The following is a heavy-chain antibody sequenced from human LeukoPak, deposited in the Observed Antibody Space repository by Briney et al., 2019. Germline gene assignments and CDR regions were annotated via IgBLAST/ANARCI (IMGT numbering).Heavy chain of an antibody. Sequence: GGSLRLSCAASGLTFSDYWMYWVRQAPGKGLEWVANIKYDGSEKYYVDSVKGRFTISRDNAKNSLYLQMNSLRVEDTAMYYCATDRGLRWGKGTTVTVSS. CDR3: ATDRGLR. CDR2: IKYDGSEK. CDR1: GLTFSDYW. V-gene: IGHV3-7*03. J-gene: IGHJ6*04.